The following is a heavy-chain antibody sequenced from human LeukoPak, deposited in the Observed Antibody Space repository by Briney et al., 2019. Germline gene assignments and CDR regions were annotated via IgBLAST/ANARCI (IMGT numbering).Heavy chain of an antibody. V-gene: IGHV1-2*02. CDR3: AREATILTNWFDP. Sequence: AASVKVSCKASGYTFTGYYMHWVRQAPGQGLEWMGWINPNSGGTNYAQKFQGRVTMTRDTSISTAYMELSRLRSDDTAVYYCAREATILTNWFDPWGQGTLVTVSS. D-gene: IGHD2-21*01. J-gene: IGHJ5*02. CDR2: INPNSGGT. CDR1: GYTFTGYY.